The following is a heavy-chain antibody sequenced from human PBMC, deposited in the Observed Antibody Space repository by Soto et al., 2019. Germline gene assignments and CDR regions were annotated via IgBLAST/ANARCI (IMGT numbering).Heavy chain of an antibody. V-gene: IGHV3-9*01. D-gene: IGHD5-12*01. Sequence: EVQLVESGGGLVQPGRSLRLSCAASGFTFDAYAMHWVRQAPGKGLEWVSGIGWNSGSIGYADSVKGRFTISRDNAKNSLYLQMHSLRAEDTALYYCVKDIRSNIVATIFDYWGQGTLDTVSS. CDR2: IGWNSGSI. CDR1: GFTFDAYA. J-gene: IGHJ4*02. CDR3: VKDIRSNIVATIFDY.